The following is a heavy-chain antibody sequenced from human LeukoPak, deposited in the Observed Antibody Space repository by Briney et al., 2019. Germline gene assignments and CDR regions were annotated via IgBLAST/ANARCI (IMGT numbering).Heavy chain of an antibody. CDR3: STLAYCSGGRCYGFDY. CDR1: GLTFSTAW. Sequence: GGSLRLSCVVSGLTFSTAWMTWVRQAPGKGLEWVGRIESKTDGGATDYAAPVKGRFTISRDDSKNTQYLQMNSLKTEDTAVYYCSTLAYCSGGRCYGFDYWGQGALVTVSS. CDR2: IESKTDGGAT. V-gene: IGHV3-15*04. J-gene: IGHJ4*02. D-gene: IGHD2-15*01.